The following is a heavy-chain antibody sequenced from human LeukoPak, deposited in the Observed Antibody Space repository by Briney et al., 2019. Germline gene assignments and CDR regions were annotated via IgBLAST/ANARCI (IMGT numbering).Heavy chain of an antibody. V-gene: IGHV4-4*07. Sequence: SETLSLTCTVSGGSISSYYWSWLRQPAGKGLEWIGRIYTSGSTNYNPSLKSRVTMSVDTSKNQFSLKLSSVTAADTAVYYCARADKVVCSSTSCYDYYYYYMDVWGKGTTVTVSS. CDR2: IYTSGST. D-gene: IGHD2-2*01. CDR1: GGSISSYY. J-gene: IGHJ6*03. CDR3: ARADKVVCSSTSCYDYYYYYMDV.